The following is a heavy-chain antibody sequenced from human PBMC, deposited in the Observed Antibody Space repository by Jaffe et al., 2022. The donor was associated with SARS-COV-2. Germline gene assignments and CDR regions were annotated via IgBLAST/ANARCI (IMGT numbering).Heavy chain of an antibody. J-gene: IGHJ4*02. D-gene: IGHD1-26*01. Sequence: QLQLQESGPGLVKPSETLSLTCSVSGGSISSGTYCWGWIRQPPGEGLEWIVSICYSAITHYNPSLKSRVTISVDSSTNQFSLRLSSVTAADTAVYYCARKPIDSGNYYFFDYWGQGALVTVSS. CDR2: ICYSAIT. V-gene: IGHV4-39*01. CDR1: GGSISSGTYC. CDR3: ARKPIDSGNYYFFDY.